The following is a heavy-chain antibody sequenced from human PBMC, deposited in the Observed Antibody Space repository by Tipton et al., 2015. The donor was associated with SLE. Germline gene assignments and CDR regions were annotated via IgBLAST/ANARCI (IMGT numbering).Heavy chain of an antibody. CDR2: MYYSGGT. D-gene: IGHD3/OR15-3a*01. CDR3: ARGATVDWDRVAFDS. J-gene: IGHJ4*02. V-gene: IGHV4-59*01. CDR1: GDSISSDH. Sequence: TLSLTCTVSGDSISSDHWSWIRQPPGKGLEWIGYMYYSGGTKYNPSLKRRVTISVDTSKNQFSLKLSSVTAADTAVYYCARGATVDWDRVAFDSWGQGTLVTVSS.